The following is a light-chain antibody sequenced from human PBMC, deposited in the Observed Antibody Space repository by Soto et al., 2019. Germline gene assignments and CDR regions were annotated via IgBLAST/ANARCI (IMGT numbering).Light chain of an antibody. J-gene: IGKJ2*01. Sequence: ETVLTQSPGTLSLSPGDRATLSCRASQSVSSKYLAWYQQIPGQAPRLLIDGAANRATGIPERFSGSGSGTEFTLTISRLAREVSAVYYCQQYGSSRYTFGQGAKLEIK. CDR2: GAA. CDR1: QSVSSKY. V-gene: IGKV3-20*01. CDR3: QQYGSSRYT.